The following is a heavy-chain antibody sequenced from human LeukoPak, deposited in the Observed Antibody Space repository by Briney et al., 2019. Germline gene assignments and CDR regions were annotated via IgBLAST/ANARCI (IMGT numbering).Heavy chain of an antibody. Sequence: SETLSLTCTVSGGSISSYDLSWIRQTPGKGLEWIGYIYYNGSTNYNPSPKSRVTISVDTSTKQFSLKLIPLTAAETAAYYCARRKYDILTGYMDAFYIWGQGTIVTVSS. J-gene: IGHJ3*02. CDR1: GGSISSYD. CDR3: ARRKYDILTGYMDAFYI. CDR2: IYYNGST. V-gene: IGHV4-59*08. D-gene: IGHD3-9*01.